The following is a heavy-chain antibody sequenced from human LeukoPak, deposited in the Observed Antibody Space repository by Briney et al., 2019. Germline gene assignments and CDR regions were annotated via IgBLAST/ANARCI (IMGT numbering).Heavy chain of an antibody. V-gene: IGHV3-30*04. CDR1: GFTFSTYA. D-gene: IGHD3-22*01. Sequence: QPGGSLRLSCAASGFTFSTYAIHWVRQAPGKGLEWVAFISNNGRNKDYADSVKGRFTISRDNPKNTLYLQVNSLRPDDTAVYYCTRDLTGHYSIDYWGQGTLVTVSS. CDR2: ISNNGRNK. CDR3: TRDLTGHYSIDY. J-gene: IGHJ4*02.